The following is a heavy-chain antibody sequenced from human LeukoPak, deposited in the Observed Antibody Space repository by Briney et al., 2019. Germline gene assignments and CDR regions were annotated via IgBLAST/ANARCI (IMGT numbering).Heavy chain of an antibody. CDR3: ASGIAAAGMGYYYMTS. CDR2: INPNSGGT. D-gene: IGHD6-13*01. V-gene: IGHV1-2*06. CDR1: GYTFTGYY. Sequence: GASVKVSCKASGYTFTGYYMHWVRQAPGQGLEWMGRINPNSGGTNYAQKFQGRVTMTRDTSISTAYMELSRLRSDDTAVYYCASGIAAAGMGYYYMTSGAKGPRSPSP. J-gene: IGHJ6*03.